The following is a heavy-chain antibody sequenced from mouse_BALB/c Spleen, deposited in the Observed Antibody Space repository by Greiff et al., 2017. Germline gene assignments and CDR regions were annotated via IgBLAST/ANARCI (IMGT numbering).Heavy chain of an antibody. D-gene: IGHD1-1*01. V-gene: IGHV3-6*02. CDR3: ASDTFRGLLTTGN. Sequence: EVQVVESGPGLVKPSQSLSLSCSVSGYSFTSGYYSNWIRQLPGNKLEWMGYISYDGSNNYNPSLKNRISLTRNTSKNQFFLKLKSVTTEYTTTYYCASDTFRGLLTTGNWGQGTTLTVSS. J-gene: IGHJ2*01. CDR1: GYSFTSGYY. CDR2: ISYDGSN.